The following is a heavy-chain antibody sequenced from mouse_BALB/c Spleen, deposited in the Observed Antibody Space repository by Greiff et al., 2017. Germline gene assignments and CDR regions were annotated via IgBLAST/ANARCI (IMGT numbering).Heavy chain of an antibody. D-gene: IGHD2-14*01. CDR3: ARGYDVVDYYAMDY. J-gene: IGHJ4*01. CDR1: GYSITSDYA. Sequence: EVKLQESGPGLVKPSQSLSLTCTVTGYSITSDYAWNWIRQFPGNKLEWMGYISYSGSTSYNPSLKSRISITRDTSKNQFFLQLNSVTTEDTATYYCARGYDVVDYYAMDYWGQGTSVTVSS. CDR2: ISYSGST. V-gene: IGHV3-2*02.